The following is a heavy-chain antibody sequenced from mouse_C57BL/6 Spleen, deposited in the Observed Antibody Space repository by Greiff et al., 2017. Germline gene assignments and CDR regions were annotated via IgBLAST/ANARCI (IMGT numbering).Heavy chain of an antibody. CDR2: IYPGDGDT. V-gene: IGHV1-82*01. J-gene: IGHJ4*01. Sequence: VQLQQSGPELVKPGASVKISCKASGYAFSSSWMNWVKQRPGKGLEWIGRIYPGDGDTNYNGKFKGKATLTADKSSSTAYMQLSSLTSEDSAVYFCARPTVVADAMDYWGQGTPVTVSS. CDR3: ARPTVVADAMDY. D-gene: IGHD1-1*01. CDR1: GYAFSSSW.